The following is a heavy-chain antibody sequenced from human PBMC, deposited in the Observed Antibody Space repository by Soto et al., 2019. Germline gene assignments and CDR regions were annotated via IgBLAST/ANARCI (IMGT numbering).Heavy chain of an antibody. CDR2: ISGSGGST. D-gene: IGHD3-3*01. Sequence: GGSLRLSCAASGFTFSSYAMSWVRQAPGKGLEWVSAISGSGGSTYYADSVKGRFTISRDNSKNTLYLQMNSLRAEDTAVYYCAKSTIFGVSLCYYYYGMDVWGQGTTVTVSS. V-gene: IGHV3-23*01. CDR1: GFTFSSYA. J-gene: IGHJ6*02. CDR3: AKSTIFGVSLCYYYYGMDV.